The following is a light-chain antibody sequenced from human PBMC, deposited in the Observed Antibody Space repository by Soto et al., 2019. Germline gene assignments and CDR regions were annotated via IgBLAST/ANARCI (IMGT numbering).Light chain of an antibody. CDR2: EVT. CDR3: CSYAASNTFV. CDR1: SSDIGGYNY. V-gene: IGLV2-8*01. J-gene: IGLJ1*01. Sequence: QSALTQPPSASGSPGQSVTISCTGGSSDIGGYNYVSWYQQRPGKVPRLIIYEVTKRPSGVPDRFSGSKSGNTASLTVSGLQADDEADYYCCSYAASNTFVFGTGTKVTVL.